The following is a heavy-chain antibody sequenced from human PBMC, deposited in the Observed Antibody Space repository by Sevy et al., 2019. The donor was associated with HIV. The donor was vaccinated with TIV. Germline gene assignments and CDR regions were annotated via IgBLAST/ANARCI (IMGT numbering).Heavy chain of an antibody. CDR3: ARKATGTTHRGAFDI. Sequence: GGSLRLACAASGFTFSSYAMSWVRQAPGKGLEWVSAFSGSGGSTNYADSLKDRFTISRDNSMNTLYLQMNRLRAEDKPVYYCARKATGTTHRGAFDIWGQGTMVTVSS. V-gene: IGHV3-23*01. CDR1: GFTFSSYA. D-gene: IGHD1-7*01. CDR2: FSGSGGST. J-gene: IGHJ3*02.